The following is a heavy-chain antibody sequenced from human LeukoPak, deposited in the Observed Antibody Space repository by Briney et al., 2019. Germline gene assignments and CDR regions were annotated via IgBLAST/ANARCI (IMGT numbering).Heavy chain of an antibody. V-gene: IGHV4-4*07. CDR1: GGSISSYY. Sequence: SETLSLTCTVSGGSISSYYWSWIRQPAGKGLEWIGRIYSSGSTNYNPSLKSRVTMSVDTSKNQFSLKLSSVTAADTAVYYCARENDCSGGSCYSSGDYYYYYGMDVWGQGTTVTVSS. CDR2: IYSSGST. D-gene: IGHD2-15*01. J-gene: IGHJ6*02. CDR3: ARENDCSGGSCYSSGDYYYYYGMDV.